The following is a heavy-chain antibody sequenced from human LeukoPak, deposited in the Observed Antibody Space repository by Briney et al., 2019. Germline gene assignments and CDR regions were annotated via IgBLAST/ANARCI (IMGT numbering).Heavy chain of an antibody. CDR3: ARYSNDAFDI. J-gene: IGHJ3*02. D-gene: IGHD2-15*01. CDR1: GYTFTDYF. V-gene: IGHV1-2*02. CDR2: INPNSGGT. Sequence: GASVKVSCKASGYTFTDYFMHGVRQAPGQGLEWMGWINPNSGGTNYEQKFQGRVTMTRDTSISTAYMELTRLSSDDTAVYYCARYSNDAFDIWGQGTMVTVSS.